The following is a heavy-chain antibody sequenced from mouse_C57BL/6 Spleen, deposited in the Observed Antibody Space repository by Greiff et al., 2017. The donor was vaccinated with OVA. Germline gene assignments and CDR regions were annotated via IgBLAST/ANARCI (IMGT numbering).Heavy chain of an antibody. J-gene: IGHJ4*01. Sequence: EVKVVESEGGLVQPGSSMKLSCTASGFTFSDYYMAWVRQVPEKGLEWVANINYDGSSTYYLDSLKSRFIISRDNAKNILYLQMSSLKSEDTATYYCARAGTSYAMDYWGQGTSVTVSS. D-gene: IGHD4-1*01. CDR3: ARAGTSYAMDY. V-gene: IGHV5-16*01. CDR2: INYDGSST. CDR1: GFTFSDYY.